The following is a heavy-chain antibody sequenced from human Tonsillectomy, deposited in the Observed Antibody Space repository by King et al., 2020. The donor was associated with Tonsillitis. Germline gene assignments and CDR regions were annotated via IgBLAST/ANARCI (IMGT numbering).Heavy chain of an antibody. J-gene: IGHJ4*02. CDR2: IYTSGST. V-gene: IGHV4-61*02. CDR1: GGSISSGSYY. D-gene: IGHD5-18*01. CDR3: ARSMYSYGFYFDY. Sequence: QLQESGPGLVKPSQTLSLTCTVSGGSISSGSYYWSWIRQPAGKGLEWIGRIYTSGSTNYNPSLKSRVTISVDTSRNQFSLKLSAVTAADTAVYYCARSMYSYGFYFDYWGQGTLVTVSP.